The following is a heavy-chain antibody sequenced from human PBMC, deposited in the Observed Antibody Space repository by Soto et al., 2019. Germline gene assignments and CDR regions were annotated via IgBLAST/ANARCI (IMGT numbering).Heavy chain of an antibody. V-gene: IGHV4-34*01. CDR3: ARGKITGLFDY. Sequence: SETLSLTCAVYGGCFSGYYWTWIRQPPGTGLEWIGEINHSGSTNYNPSLKSRVTISVDTSKNQFSLKLTSVTAADTAVYYCARGKITGLFDYWGQGTLVTVSS. J-gene: IGHJ4*02. CDR2: INHSGST. CDR1: GGCFSGYY. D-gene: IGHD2-8*02.